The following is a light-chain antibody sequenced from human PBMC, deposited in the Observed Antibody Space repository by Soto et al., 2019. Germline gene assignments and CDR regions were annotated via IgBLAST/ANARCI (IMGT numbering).Light chain of an antibody. CDR2: DVS. Sequence: QSALTHSASVSGSPGQSITISCTGTSSDVGGYNYVSWYQQHPGKGHKLIIYDVSNRPSGVSTRFSGSKSGNTASLSISGLQAEVEADYGCNSYRSTSSWVFGGGTKRTVL. CDR1: SSDVGGYNY. CDR3: NSYRSTSSWV. V-gene: IGLV2-14*01. J-gene: IGLJ3*02.